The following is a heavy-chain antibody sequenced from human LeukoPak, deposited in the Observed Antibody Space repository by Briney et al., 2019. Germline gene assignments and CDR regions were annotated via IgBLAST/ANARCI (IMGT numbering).Heavy chain of an antibody. CDR3: ATNTMFRGIHAFDI. J-gene: IGHJ3*02. D-gene: IGHD3-10*01. CDR2: IYPGDSDT. V-gene: IGHV5-51*01. Sequence: GESLKISCMASGYSFTSYWIGWVRQMPGKGLEWMGIIYPGDSDTRYSPSFQGQVTISADKSISTAYLQWSSLKASDSAMYYCATNTMFRGIHAFDIWGQGTMVTVSS. CDR1: GYSFTSYW.